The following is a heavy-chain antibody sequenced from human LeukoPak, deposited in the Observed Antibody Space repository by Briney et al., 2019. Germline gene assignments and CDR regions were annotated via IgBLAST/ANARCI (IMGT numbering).Heavy chain of an antibody. D-gene: IGHD2-8*01. J-gene: IGHJ3*01. CDR3: TCDLDRSNGL. V-gene: IGHV3-7*01. CDR2: IKFDGIEK. CDR1: GFSFRNYW. Sequence: GGSLRLSCAASGFSFRNYWLSWVRQAPGKGLEWVANIKFDGIEKYYVDSVKGRFTVSRDNAKSSLYLQMNSLRPEDTAVYYCTCDLDRSNGLWGQGTMVTVSS.